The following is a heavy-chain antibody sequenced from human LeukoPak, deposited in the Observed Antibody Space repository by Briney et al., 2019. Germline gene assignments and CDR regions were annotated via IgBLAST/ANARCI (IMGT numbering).Heavy chain of an antibody. J-gene: IGHJ4*02. Sequence: GGSLRLSCAASGFTFSSYSMDWVRQAPGKGLEWLSYISGGSSNIHYADSVKGRFAISRDNAKNSLYLQMNSLRDDDTAVYYCARAGDSSGWNGTLDYWGQGMLVTVSP. CDR2: ISGGSSNI. CDR3: ARAGDSSGWNGTLDY. D-gene: IGHD6-19*01. CDR1: GFTFSSYS. V-gene: IGHV3-48*02.